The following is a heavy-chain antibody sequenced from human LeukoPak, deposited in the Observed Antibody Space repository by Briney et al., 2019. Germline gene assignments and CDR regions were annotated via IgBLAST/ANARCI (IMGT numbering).Heavy chain of an antibody. CDR3: ARGATYYYYYYGMAV. CDR2: MNPNSGNT. J-gene: IGHJ6*02. Sequence: ASVKVSCKASGYTFTSYDINWVRQATGQGLEWMGWMNPNSGNTGYAQKFQGRVTMTRNTSISTAYMELSSLRSEDTAVYYCARGATYYYYYYGMAVWGQGTTVTVSS. D-gene: IGHD5-12*01. CDR1: GYTFTSYD. V-gene: IGHV1-8*01.